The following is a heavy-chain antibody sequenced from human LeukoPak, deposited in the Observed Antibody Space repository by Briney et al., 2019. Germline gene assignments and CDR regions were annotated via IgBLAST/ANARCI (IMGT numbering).Heavy chain of an antibody. CDR2: IKGDGSTK. CDR1: GFTFSSYW. V-gene: IGHV3-7*05. Sequence: GGSLRLSCAASGFTFSSYWMTWVRQAPGKGLEWVASIKGDGSTKFYVDSLKGRFTNSRDNAKNSLYLQMNSLRGEDTALYYCARWVITPYYGMDVWGQGTTVTVSS. J-gene: IGHJ6*02. CDR3: ARWVITPYYGMDV. D-gene: IGHD3-16*01.